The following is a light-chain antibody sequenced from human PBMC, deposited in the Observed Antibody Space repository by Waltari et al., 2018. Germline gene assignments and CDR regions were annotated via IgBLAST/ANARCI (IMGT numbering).Light chain of an antibody. V-gene: IGLV3-21*04. Sequence: SYVVTQSPSVSVAPGETARITCGGDNIGSKSVHWYQQRPGQAPVLVISYDSDRPSGLPARFSGSNSGNTATLTISWVEAEDEADYYYLVWHSTIDHQGVFGGGTKLTVL. CDR2: YDS. J-gene: IGLJ2*01. CDR3: LVWHSTIDHQGV. CDR1: NIGSKS.